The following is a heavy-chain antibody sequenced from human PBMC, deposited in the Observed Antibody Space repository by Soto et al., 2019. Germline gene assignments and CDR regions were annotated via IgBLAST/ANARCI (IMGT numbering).Heavy chain of an antibody. J-gene: IGHJ6*02. V-gene: IGHV3-30-3*01. Sequence: SLRLSFAASRFTFSSYAMDWVRQAPGKGLEWVAVISHDGSEKYYGDSVKGRFTISRDNPKNTVYLQMNSLRPEDTAVYYCARAAAYFYHYYYAMDVWGQGTAVTVSS. CDR3: ARAAAYFYHYYYAMDV. CDR2: ISHDGSEK. D-gene: IGHD6-13*01. CDR1: RFTFSSYA.